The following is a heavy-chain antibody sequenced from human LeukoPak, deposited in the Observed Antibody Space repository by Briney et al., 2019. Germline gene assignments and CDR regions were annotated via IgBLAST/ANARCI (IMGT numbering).Heavy chain of an antibody. CDR3: ARDKDY. Sequence: PSETLSLTCTVSGGSISSGVYYWNWIRQPPGKGLEWIGYTYHSGTTFYNPSLKSRVTISVDTSKNQFSLKLSSVTAADTAVYYCARDKDYWGQGTLVTVSS. V-gene: IGHV4-30-2*01. CDR2: TYHSGTT. J-gene: IGHJ4*02. CDR1: GGSISSGVYY.